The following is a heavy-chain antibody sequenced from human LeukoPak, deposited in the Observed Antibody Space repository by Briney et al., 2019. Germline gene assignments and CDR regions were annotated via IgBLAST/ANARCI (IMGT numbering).Heavy chain of an antibody. D-gene: IGHD2-15*01. CDR3: ARTRYCSGATCYSPELFDS. CDR2: IFHSGNT. J-gene: IGHJ4*02. CDR1: GYSISSGYH. Sequence: SETLSLTCAVSGYSISSGYHWGRIRQSPEKGLEWIGSIFHSGNTYYNPSLKSRVTISVDTSMNQFSLKVTSVTAADTAVYYCARTRYCSGATCYSPELFDSWGQGTLVTVSS. V-gene: IGHV4-38-2*01.